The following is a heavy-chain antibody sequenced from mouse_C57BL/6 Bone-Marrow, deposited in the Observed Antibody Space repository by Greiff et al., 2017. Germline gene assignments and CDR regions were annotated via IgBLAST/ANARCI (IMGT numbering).Heavy chain of an antibody. CDR1: GFNITDYY. D-gene: IGHD1-1*01. J-gene: IGHJ3*01. CDR2: IDPDDGDT. Sequence: VQLQQSGAELVRPGASVKLSCTASGFNITDYYMPWVKQRPEQGLEWIGRIDPDDGDTEYAPKFQGKATMTADTSSNTAYLQLSSLTSEDTAVYYCTPYGGFAYWGQGTLVTVSA. CDR3: TPYGGFAY. V-gene: IGHV14-1*01.